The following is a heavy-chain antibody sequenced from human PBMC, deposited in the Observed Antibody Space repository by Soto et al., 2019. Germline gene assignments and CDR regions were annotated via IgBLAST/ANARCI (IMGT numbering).Heavy chain of an antibody. Sequence: SQTLSLTCAISGDSVSRNNAAWNWIRQSPSRGLEWLGRTYYRSKWYNDYAISVKSRITINPDTSRNQFSLQLNSVTPEDTAVYYCARGRFYYYGMDVWGQGTTVTVSS. V-gene: IGHV6-1*01. CDR2: TYYRSKWYN. J-gene: IGHJ6*02. CDR3: ARGRFYYYGMDV. D-gene: IGHD3-16*01. CDR1: GDSVSRNNAA.